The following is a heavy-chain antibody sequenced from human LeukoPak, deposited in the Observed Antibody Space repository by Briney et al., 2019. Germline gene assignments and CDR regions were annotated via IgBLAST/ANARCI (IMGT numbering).Heavy chain of an antibody. J-gene: IGHJ3*02. CDR3: ARAEYSSSKDDAFDI. Sequence: GGSLRLSCAASGFTFSSYAMHWVRQAPGKGLEWVAVISYDGSNKYYADSVKGRFTISRDNSKNTLYLQMNSLRAEDTAVYYCARAEYSSSKDDAFDIWGQGTMVTVSS. CDR2: ISYDGSNK. D-gene: IGHD6-6*01. CDR1: GFTFSSYA. V-gene: IGHV3-30-3*01.